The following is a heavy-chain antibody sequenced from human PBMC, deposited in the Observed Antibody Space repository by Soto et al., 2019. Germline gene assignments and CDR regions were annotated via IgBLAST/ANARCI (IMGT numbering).Heavy chain of an antibody. J-gene: IGHJ4*02. V-gene: IGHV3-23*01. Sequence: EVQLLESGGGLVQPGGSLRLSCAASGFTFSSYAMSWVRQAPGKGLEWVSAISGSGGSTYYADSVKGRFTISRDNSKNTLYLQMNSLRAEDTAVYYCAKGPRGYCSGGSCYSGLNFDYWGQGTLVTVSS. CDR2: ISGSGGST. CDR3: AKGPRGYCSGGSCYSGLNFDY. CDR1: GFTFSSYA. D-gene: IGHD2-15*01.